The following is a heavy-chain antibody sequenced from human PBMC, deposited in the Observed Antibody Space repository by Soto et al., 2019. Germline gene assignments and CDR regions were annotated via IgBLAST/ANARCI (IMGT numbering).Heavy chain of an antibody. V-gene: IGHV1-18*01. CDR3: ARGRIAVAGYYYYGMDV. CDR1: GYTFTSYG. J-gene: IGHJ6*02. Sequence: ASVKVSCKASGYTFTSYGISWVRQAPGQGLEWMGWISAYNGNTNYAQKLQGRVTMTTDTSTSTAYMELRSLRSDDAAVYYCARGRIAVAGYYYYGMDVWGQGTTVTVSS. D-gene: IGHD6-19*01. CDR2: ISAYNGNT.